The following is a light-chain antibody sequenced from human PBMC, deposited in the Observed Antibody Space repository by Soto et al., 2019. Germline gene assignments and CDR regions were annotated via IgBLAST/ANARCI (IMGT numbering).Light chain of an antibody. CDR3: QQYNNWPLT. V-gene: IGKV3-15*01. Sequence: ETVLTQSPATLSVSPGERATFSCKASQSVTTNLAWYQQKPGQVPRLLIYGAFTRATGIPARFSGSGSGTEFTLSISSLQSEDFAIYHCQQYNNWPLTFGQGTKVEIK. CDR1: QSVTTN. J-gene: IGKJ1*01. CDR2: GAF.